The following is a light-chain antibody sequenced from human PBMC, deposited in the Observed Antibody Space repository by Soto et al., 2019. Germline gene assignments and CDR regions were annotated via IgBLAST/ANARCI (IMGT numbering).Light chain of an antibody. J-gene: IGKJ5*01. CDR3: QQYGSPIT. CDR1: QSVSSGS. CDR2: GVS. V-gene: IGKV3-20*01. Sequence: MTQSAATGSVSPGERATLPCRASQSVSSGSLAWYQQKPGQAPRLLVYGVSSRATGIPDRFSGSGAGTDFTLTISRVEPEDVAEYYCQQYGSPITFGQGTRLDI.